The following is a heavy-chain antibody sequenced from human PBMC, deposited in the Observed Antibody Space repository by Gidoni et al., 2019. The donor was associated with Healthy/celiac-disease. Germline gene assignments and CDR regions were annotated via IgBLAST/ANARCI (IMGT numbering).Heavy chain of an antibody. J-gene: IGHJ6*04. D-gene: IGHD2-2*01. V-gene: IGHV3-30*18. CDR2: ISYDGSNK. CDR1: GFPFSSYG. CDR3: AKDAVVVPAARYYYYGMDV. Sequence: QVQLVESGGGVVQPGRSLRLSCAASGFPFSSYGMHWVRQAPGKGLEWVAVISYDGSNKYYADSVKGRFTISRDNSKNTLYLQMNSLRAEDTAVYYCAKDAVVVPAARYYYYGMDVWGKGTTVTVSS.